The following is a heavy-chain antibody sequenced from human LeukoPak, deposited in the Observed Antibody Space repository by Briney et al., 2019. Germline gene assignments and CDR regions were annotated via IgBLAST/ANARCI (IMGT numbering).Heavy chain of an antibody. D-gene: IGHD4-23*01. CDR2: IYSGGST. CDR1: GFTLISNY. V-gene: IGHV3-66*02. CDR3: ARERYGGPDAFDI. J-gene: IGHJ3*02. Sequence: GGSLRLSCAASGFTLISNYMSWVRQAPGKGLEWVSFIYSGGSTYYADSVKGRFTISRDNSKNTLYLQMSRLRAEDTAVYYCARERYGGPDAFDIWGQGTMVTVSS.